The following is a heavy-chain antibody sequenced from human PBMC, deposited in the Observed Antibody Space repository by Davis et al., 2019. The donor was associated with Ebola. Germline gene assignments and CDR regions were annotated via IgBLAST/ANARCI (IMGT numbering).Heavy chain of an antibody. D-gene: IGHD3-10*01. CDR2: IGGSRSDT. CDR3: AKHVGDYIRAFDY. CDR1: GFTFSSYA. J-gene: IGHJ4*02. V-gene: IGHV3-23*01. Sequence: GGSLRLSCAASGFTFSSYAISWVRQTPGKGLEWVSGIGGSRSDTYYADSVKGRFTISRDNSKNTIFLQMSSLRAEDTAVYYCAKHVGDYIRAFDYWGQGALVTVSS.